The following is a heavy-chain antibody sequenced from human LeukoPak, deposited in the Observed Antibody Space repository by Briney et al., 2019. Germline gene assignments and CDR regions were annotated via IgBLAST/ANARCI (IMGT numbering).Heavy chain of an antibody. CDR3: KSEGAIQQGSTYYFDY. D-gene: IGHD2-2*02. CDR2: IRSKAYGGTT. J-gene: IGHJ4*02. V-gene: IGHV3-49*04. CDR1: GFTFGDYA. Sequence: GSLRLSCTASGFTFGDYAMSWVRQAPGKGLEWVGFIRSKAYGGTTEYAASVKGRFTISRDDSKSIAYLQMNSLKTEDTAVYYCKSEGAIQQGSTYYFDYWGQGTLVTVSS.